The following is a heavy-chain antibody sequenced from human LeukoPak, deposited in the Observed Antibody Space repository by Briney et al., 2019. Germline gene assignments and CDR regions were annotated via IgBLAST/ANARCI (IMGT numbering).Heavy chain of an antibody. CDR1: GFTFDDYA. V-gene: IGHV3-9*01. Sequence: GGSLRLSCAASGFTFDDYAMHWVRQAPGKGLEWVSGISWNSGSIGYADSVKGRFTISRDNAKNSLYLQMNSLRAEDTALYYCAKDIGGSYGSGSYFDYWGQGTLVTVSS. D-gene: IGHD3-10*01. J-gene: IGHJ4*02. CDR3: AKDIGGSYGSGSYFDY. CDR2: ISWNSGSI.